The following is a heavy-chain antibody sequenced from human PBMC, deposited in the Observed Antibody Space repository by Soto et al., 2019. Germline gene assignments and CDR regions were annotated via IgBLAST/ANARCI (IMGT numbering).Heavy chain of an antibody. CDR2: IGPYNGNT. J-gene: IGHJ2*01. Sequence: QVQLVQSGAEVKKPGASVKVSCKASGYTFNNYGISWVRQAPGQGLEWMGWIGPYNGNTDHAQNFQGRVTMTTDTYTNTAYMELRSLRSDDTALYYCARCYCSVGSCYTCWHFDLWGRGTLVTDSS. CDR3: ARCYCSVGSCYTCWHFDL. V-gene: IGHV1-18*01. D-gene: IGHD2-15*01. CDR1: GYTFNNYG.